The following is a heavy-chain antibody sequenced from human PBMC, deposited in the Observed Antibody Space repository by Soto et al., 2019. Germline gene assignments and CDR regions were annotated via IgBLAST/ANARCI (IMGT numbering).Heavy chain of an antibody. J-gene: IGHJ4*02. CDR2: IYHSGST. D-gene: IGHD1-26*01. CDR1: GDSISSSNW. Sequence: QVQLQESGPGLVKPSGTLSLTCAVSGDSISSSNWWRWVRQPPGKGLEWIGEIYHSGSTNYNPSLKSPVTISVDKSKNQFSLNLNSVTAADTAVYYCARHSGSYFRDYWGQGTLVTVSS. CDR3: ARHSGSYFRDY. V-gene: IGHV4-4*02.